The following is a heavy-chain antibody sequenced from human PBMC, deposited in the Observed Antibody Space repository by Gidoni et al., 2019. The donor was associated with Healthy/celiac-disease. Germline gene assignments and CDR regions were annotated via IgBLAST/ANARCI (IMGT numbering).Heavy chain of an antibody. V-gene: IGHV1-2*06. CDR1: GYPFPGYD. Sequence: QVQLVQSGAEVKKPGTSVKVSCTDSGYPFPGYDMHLGRQAPGQGLEWMGRINPNSGGTNYAQKFQGRVTMTRDTSISTAYMELSRLRSDDTAVYYCARERIQLWLRVCDYLGQGTLVTVSS. D-gene: IGHD5-18*01. CDR2: INPNSGGT. CDR3: ARERIQLWLRVCDY. J-gene: IGHJ4*02.